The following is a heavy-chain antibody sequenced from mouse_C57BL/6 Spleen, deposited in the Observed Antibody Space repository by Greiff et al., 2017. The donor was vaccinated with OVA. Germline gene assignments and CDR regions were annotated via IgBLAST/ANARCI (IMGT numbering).Heavy chain of an antibody. CDR2: IWWDDDK. J-gene: IGHJ4*01. Sequence: QVTLKESGPGILQPSQTLSLTCSFSGFSLSTFGMGVGWIRQPSGKGLEWLAHIWWDDDKYYNPALKSRLPISKDTSKNHVFLKIANVDTAETATYYCARIYGSSSHYYAMDYWGQGTSVTVSS. V-gene: IGHV8-8*01. D-gene: IGHD1-1*01. CDR1: GFSLSTFGMG. CDR3: ARIYGSSSHYYAMDY.